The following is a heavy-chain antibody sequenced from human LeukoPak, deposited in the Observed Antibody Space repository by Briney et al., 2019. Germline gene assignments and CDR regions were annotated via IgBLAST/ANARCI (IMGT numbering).Heavy chain of an antibody. D-gene: IGHD5-24*01. CDR3: ARHMARSTSDI. CDR2: ISYSGAT. V-gene: IGHV4-59*08. CDR1: GFTFSDYY. Sequence: PGGSLRLSCAASGFTFSDYYTSWIRQPPEKGLGWVGYISYSGATNYNTSLQSRVTISVDTSKNQFSWKLSSVTAADTAVYYCARHMARSTSDIWGQGTMVTVSS. J-gene: IGHJ3*02.